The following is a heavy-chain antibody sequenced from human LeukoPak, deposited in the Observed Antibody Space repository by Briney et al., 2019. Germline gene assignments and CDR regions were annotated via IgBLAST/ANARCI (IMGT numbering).Heavy chain of an antibody. V-gene: IGHV4-39*07. J-gene: IGHJ4*02. CDR3: ARESNRGVPDY. D-gene: IGHD3-10*01. CDR2: ISDSGNT. CDR1: GGSISSRSYY. Sequence: SETLSLTCTVSGGSISSRSYYWGWIRQPPGKGLEWIGKISDSGNTYYNPSLKSRVTISVDKSKNQFSLKLSSVTAADTAVYYCARESNRGVPDYWGQGTLVTVSS.